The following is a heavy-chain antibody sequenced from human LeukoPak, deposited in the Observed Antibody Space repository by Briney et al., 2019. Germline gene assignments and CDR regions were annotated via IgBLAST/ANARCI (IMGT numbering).Heavy chain of an antibody. D-gene: IGHD4-11*01. V-gene: IGHV1-18*03. J-gene: IGHJ4*02. CDR1: GYPFTSFG. CDR2: ISGYNGKT. Sequence: ASVRVSCKASGYPFTSFGISWVRQAPGQGLEWMGWISGYNGKTIHAQNLQGRVTMTTDTSTSTAYMDLGRLRSDDMAVYYCARDRVYDYSNPRGFDYWGQGTLVTVSS. CDR3: ARDRVYDYSNPRGFDY.